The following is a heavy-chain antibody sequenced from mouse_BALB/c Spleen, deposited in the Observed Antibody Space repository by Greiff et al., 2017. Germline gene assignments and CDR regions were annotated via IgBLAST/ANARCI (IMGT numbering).Heavy chain of an antibody. V-gene: IGHV3-2*02. CDR1: GYSITSDYA. CDR3: ARDRATAWFAY. CDR2: ISYSGST. D-gene: IGHD3-1*01. Sequence: EVKLQESGPGLVKPSQSLSLTCTVTGYSITSDYAWNWIRQFPGNKLEWMGYISYSGSTSYNPSLKSRISITRDTSKNQFFLQLNSVTTEDTATYYCARDRATAWFAYWGQGTLVTVSA. J-gene: IGHJ3*01.